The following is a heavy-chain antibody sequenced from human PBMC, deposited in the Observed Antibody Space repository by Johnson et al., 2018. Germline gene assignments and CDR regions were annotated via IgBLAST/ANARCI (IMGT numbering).Heavy chain of an antibody. D-gene: IGHD2-8*01. CDR3: VRNGDAFDI. CDR1: GLTFSSYA. CDR2: ISGGGGRT. J-gene: IGHJ3*02. V-gene: IGHV3-23*01. Sequence: EVQLLESGGALVQPGRSLRLSCAASGLTFSSYAMSWVRQAPGKGLEWVATISGGGGRTYYADSVKGRFTISRDNAQNSLYLQMNSLRVEDTAVYYCVRNGDAFDIWGQGTMVTVSS.